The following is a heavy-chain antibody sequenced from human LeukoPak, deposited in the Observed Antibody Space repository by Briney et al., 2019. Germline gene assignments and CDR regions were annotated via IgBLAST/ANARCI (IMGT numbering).Heavy chain of an antibody. D-gene: IGHD3-16*02. V-gene: IGHV3-23*01. CDR2: ISGSGGST. Sequence: GGSLRLSCAASGFTFSSYAMSWVRQAPGKGLEWVSAISGSGGSTYYAGSVKGRFTISRDNSKNTLYLQMNSLRAEDTAVYYCAKDTVITFGGVIDEFDYWGQGTLVTVSS. CDR1: GFTFSSYA. CDR3: AKDTVITFGGVIDEFDY. J-gene: IGHJ4*02.